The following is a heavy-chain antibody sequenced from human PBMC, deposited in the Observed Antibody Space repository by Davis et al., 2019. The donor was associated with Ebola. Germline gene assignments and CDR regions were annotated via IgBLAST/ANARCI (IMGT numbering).Heavy chain of an antibody. D-gene: IGHD4-11*01. J-gene: IGHJ6*02. CDR3: ARGFDYSHYYYWVFDV. Sequence: MPSETLSLTCAVSGVSIGSGGYSWGWIRQSPGKGLEWIGYIYYSGTTSYNPSLENRVAISVDTSNNQFSLKLNSVTAADTAVYYCARGFDYSHYYYWVFDVWGQGTTVTVSS. CDR2: IYYSGTT. V-gene: IGHV4-30-2*06. CDR1: GVSIGSGGYS.